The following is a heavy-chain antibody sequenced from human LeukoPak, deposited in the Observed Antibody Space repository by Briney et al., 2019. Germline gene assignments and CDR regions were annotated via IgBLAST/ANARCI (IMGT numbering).Heavy chain of an antibody. CDR1: GFTFSNYA. CDR3: ARQRVRSFRS. Sequence: GKSLRLSCAASGFTFSNYAMHWVRQAPGKGLEWVALMSYDGSHQYYADSVKGRFTISRDNSNNTVFLQMNSLRTEDTAVYYCARQRVRSFRSWGQGTLVTVSS. V-gene: IGHV3-30*01. J-gene: IGHJ5*02. CDR2: MSYDGSHQ. D-gene: IGHD2-8*01.